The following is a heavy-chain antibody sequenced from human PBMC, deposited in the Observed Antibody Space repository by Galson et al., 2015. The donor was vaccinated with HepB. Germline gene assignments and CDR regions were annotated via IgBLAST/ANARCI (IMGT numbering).Heavy chain of an antibody. J-gene: IGHJ4*02. CDR2: ISGSGGST. CDR3: AKDGSPWVYDSSGYDN. CDR1: GFTFSSFA. V-gene: IGHV3-23*01. Sequence: SLRLSCAASGFTFSSFALSWVRQAPGTGLEWVSDISGSGGSTNYADSVKGRFTISRDNSKNTLYLQMSSLRAEDTGIYYCAKDGSPWVYDSSGYDNWGQGTLVTVSS. D-gene: IGHD3-22*01.